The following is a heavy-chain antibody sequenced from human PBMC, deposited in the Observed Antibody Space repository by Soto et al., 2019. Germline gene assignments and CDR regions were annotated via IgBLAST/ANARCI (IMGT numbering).Heavy chain of an antibody. J-gene: IGHJ4*02. CDR3: ARRTADTAMMIDY. Sequence: GESLKISCKGSGYSLTSYWITWVRQMPGKGLEWMGRIDPSDSYTNYSPSFQGHVTISADKSISTAYLQWSSLKASDTAMYYCARRTADTAMMIDYWGQGTPVTVSS. CDR2: IDPSDSYT. D-gene: IGHD5-18*01. V-gene: IGHV5-10-1*01. CDR1: GYSLTSYW.